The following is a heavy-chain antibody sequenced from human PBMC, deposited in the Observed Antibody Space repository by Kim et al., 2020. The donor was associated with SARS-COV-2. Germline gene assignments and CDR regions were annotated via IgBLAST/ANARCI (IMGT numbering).Heavy chain of an antibody. CDR3: ARGRVLEWISQGYGMDV. Sequence: SVKGRLTIARDTANNSLYLQLNSLRAEDTAVYYCARGRVLEWISQGYGMDVWGQGTTVTVS. V-gene: IGHV3-48*03. J-gene: IGHJ6*02. D-gene: IGHD3-3*01.